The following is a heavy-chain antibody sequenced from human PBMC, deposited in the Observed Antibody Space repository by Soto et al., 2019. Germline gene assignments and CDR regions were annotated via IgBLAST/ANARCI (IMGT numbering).Heavy chain of an antibody. Sequence: PGGSLRLSCEASGFTFSNYAMHWVRQAPGKGLAWVTIISYDGSYKDYADSVKGRFTISRDNSKSTLYLQMNSLRAEDTAVYYCARDSYDYIWGTYRYTFDYWGQGTLVTVSS. D-gene: IGHD3-16*02. V-gene: IGHV3-30-3*01. CDR1: GFTFSNYA. CDR2: ISYDGSYK. CDR3: ARDSYDYIWGTYRYTFDY. J-gene: IGHJ4*02.